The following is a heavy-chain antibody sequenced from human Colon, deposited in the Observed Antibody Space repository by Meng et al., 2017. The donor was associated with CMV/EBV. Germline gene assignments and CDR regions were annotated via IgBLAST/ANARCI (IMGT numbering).Heavy chain of an antibody. Sequence: QRGGAGLLEPSEPLPLPRAGYGESFSGYYWTWIRQPPGRGLEWIGESYYTGSTNYSPSLKSRVTISLDTSKNQFSLKLNSVTAADTAVYYCARATKSSCWEVLDYWGHGTLVTVSS. CDR2: SYYTGST. D-gene: IGHD2-2*01. CDR1: GESFSGYY. CDR3: ARATKSSCWEVLDY. J-gene: IGHJ4*01. V-gene: IGHV4-34*01.